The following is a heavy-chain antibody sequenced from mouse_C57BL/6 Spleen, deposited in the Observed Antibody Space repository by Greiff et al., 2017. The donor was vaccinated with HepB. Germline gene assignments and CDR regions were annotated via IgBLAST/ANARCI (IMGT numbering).Heavy chain of an antibody. CDR3: ASHPLYDGYYFDY. J-gene: IGHJ2*01. CDR1: GFSLTSYA. D-gene: IGHD2-3*01. CDR2: IWTGGGT. V-gene: IGHV2-9-1*01. Sequence: QVQLKQSGPGLVAPSQSLSITCTVSGFSLTSYAISWVRQPPGKGLEWLGVIWTGGGTNYNSDLKSRLSISKDNSKSQVFLKMNSLQTDDTARYYCASHPLYDGYYFDYWGQGTTPTVSS.